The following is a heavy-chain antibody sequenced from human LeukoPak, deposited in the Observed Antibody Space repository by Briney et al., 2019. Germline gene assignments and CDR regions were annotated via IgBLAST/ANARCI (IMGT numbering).Heavy chain of an antibody. D-gene: IGHD3-16*01. CDR1: GFTFSSSW. Sequence: GGSLRVSCVASGFTFSSSWMSWVRQAPGKGLEWVANIKQDGSETYYVDSVKGRFTISRDNSKNTLYLQMNSLRAEDTAVYYCARGFARNPFDYWGQGTLVTVSS. J-gene: IGHJ4*02. V-gene: IGHV3-7*01. CDR2: IKQDGSET. CDR3: ARGFARNPFDY.